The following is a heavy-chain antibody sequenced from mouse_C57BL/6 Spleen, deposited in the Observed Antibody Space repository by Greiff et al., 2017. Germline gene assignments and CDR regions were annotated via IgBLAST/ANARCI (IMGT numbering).Heavy chain of an antibody. J-gene: IGHJ4*01. CDR3: ARGDSSAYAMDY. Sequence: EVQLQQSGPELVKPGDSVKISCKASGYSFTGYFMNWVMQSHGKSLEWIGRINPYNGDTFYTQKFKGKATLTVDKSSSTAHMELRSLTSEDSAVYYCARGDSSAYAMDYWGQGTSVTVSS. CDR1: GYSFTGYF. V-gene: IGHV1-20*01. D-gene: IGHD3-2*02. CDR2: INPYNGDT.